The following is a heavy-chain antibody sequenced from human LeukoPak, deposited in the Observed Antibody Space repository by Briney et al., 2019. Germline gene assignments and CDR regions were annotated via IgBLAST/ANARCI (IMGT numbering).Heavy chain of an antibody. CDR2: ISGSGGST. Sequence: GRSLRLSCVGSGFTFNNYGINWVRQAPGKGLEWVSVISGSGGSTYYADSVKGRFTISRDNSRNTLYLQMNSLRAEDTALYYCARDLAAGTDYWGQGTLVTVSS. D-gene: IGHD6-13*01. CDR1: GFTFNNYG. J-gene: IGHJ4*02. CDR3: ARDLAAGTDY. V-gene: IGHV3-23*01.